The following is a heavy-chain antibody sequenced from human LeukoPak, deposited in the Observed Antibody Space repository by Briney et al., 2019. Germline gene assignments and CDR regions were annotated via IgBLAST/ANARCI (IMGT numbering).Heavy chain of an antibody. J-gene: IGHJ4*02. CDR3: ARRYFDWLLRSYYFDY. CDR2: INHSGST. Sequence: SETLSLTCAVYGGSFSGYYWSWIRQPPGKGPEWIGEINHSGSTNYNPSLKSRVTISVDTSKNQFSLKLSSVTAADTAVYYCARRYFDWLLRSYYFDYWGQGTLVTVSS. D-gene: IGHD3-9*01. CDR1: GGSFSGYY. V-gene: IGHV4-34*01.